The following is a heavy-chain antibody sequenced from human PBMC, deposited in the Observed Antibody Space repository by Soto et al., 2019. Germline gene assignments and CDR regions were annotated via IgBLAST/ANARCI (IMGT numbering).Heavy chain of an antibody. D-gene: IGHD3-16*01. Sequence: EVQLLESGGGLVQPGGSLRLSCAASGFTFSSYAMSWVRQAPGKGLEWVSAISGSGGSTYYADSVKGRFTISRDNSKNTLYLKMNSLRAEDTAVYYCAKDVLWSGWWGSAYFDYWGQGTLVTVSS. J-gene: IGHJ4*02. CDR1: GFTFSSYA. CDR2: ISGSGGST. V-gene: IGHV3-23*01. CDR3: AKDVLWSGWWGSAYFDY.